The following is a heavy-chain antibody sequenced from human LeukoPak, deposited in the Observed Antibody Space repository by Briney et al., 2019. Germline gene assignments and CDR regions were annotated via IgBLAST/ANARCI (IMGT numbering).Heavy chain of an antibody. D-gene: IGHD5-12*01. CDR2: IYPGDSDT. CDR3: ASGGYGTFDS. J-gene: IGHJ4*02. CDR1: GYTFINYW. V-gene: IGHV5-51*01. Sequence: GESLKISCKGSGYTFINYWIGWVRQMPGKGREWMGIIYPGDSDTRYSPSFHGQVIISADKSISTAYLQWNSLKASDTAMYYCASGGYGTFDSWGQGTLVTVSS.